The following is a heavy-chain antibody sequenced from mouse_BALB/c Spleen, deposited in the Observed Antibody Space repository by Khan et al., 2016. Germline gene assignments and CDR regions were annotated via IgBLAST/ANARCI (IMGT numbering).Heavy chain of an antibody. CDR2: ISPGDGDT. V-gene: IGHV1-80*01. CDR1: GYVFSNYW. Sequence: MQLQESGAELVRPGSSVKISCKASGYVFSNYWTNWVKQRSGQGLEWIGQISPGDGDTNYNGKFKGKARLTADKSSSTAYMQLSSLTSEDSAVYFCARVEYGNLDYWGQGTTLTVSS. D-gene: IGHD2-10*02. J-gene: IGHJ2*01. CDR3: ARVEYGNLDY.